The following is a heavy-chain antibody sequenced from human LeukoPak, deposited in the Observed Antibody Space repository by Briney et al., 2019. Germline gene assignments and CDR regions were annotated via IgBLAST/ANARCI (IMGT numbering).Heavy chain of an antibody. V-gene: IGHV1-69*05. Sequence: SVKVSCKASGGTFSSYAISWVRQAPGQGLEWMGGIIPIFGTANYAQKFQGRVTMTRDTSTSTVYMELSSLRSEDTAVYYCARDVGGVVTAMFDYWGQGTLVTVSS. CDR2: IIPIFGTA. CDR1: GGTFSSYA. D-gene: IGHD2-21*02. CDR3: ARDVGGVVTAMFDY. J-gene: IGHJ4*02.